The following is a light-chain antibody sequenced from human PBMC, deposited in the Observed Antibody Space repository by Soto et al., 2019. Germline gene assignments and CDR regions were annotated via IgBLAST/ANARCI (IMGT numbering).Light chain of an antibody. CDR2: WAS. V-gene: IGKV4-1*01. CDR3: QQYCSSPWT. CDR1: QRVLYSSSNKNY. J-gene: IGKJ1*01. Sequence: DIVMTQSPDSLAVSLGERATINCKSSQRVLYSSSNKNYLAWYQQKPGQPPKLLIYWASTRESGVPDRFSGSESWTDFTLTISSLQAEDVAVYYCQQYCSSPWTFGQGTKVEIK.